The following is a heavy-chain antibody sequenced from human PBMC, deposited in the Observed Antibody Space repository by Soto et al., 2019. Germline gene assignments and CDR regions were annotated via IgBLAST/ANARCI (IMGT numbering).Heavy chain of an antibody. V-gene: IGHV1-18*04. Sequence: QVQLVQSGADVKKPGASVKVSCKASGYTFSRYGISWWRHAPGQGLDWMGWIRGDNSKTNYAQKFQGRVTLTTDTSTSTADMEVRSLRYDDTAVYYCARRGYFDSSGYLAYWGQGTLVTVSS. CDR2: IRGDNSKT. J-gene: IGHJ4*02. CDR3: ARRGYFDSSGYLAY. D-gene: IGHD3-22*01. CDR1: GYTFSRYG.